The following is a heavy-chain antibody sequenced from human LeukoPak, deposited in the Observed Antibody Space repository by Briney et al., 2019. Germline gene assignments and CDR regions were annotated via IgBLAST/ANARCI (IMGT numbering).Heavy chain of an antibody. CDR1: GFTASSNY. D-gene: IGHD3-22*01. J-gene: IGHJ4*02. V-gene: IGHV3-66*01. CDR3: ATMADDGNGFFPYYFDY. CDR2: IYTGGTK. Sequence: PGGSLRLSCAASGFTASSNYMSWVRQAPGKGLEWVSVIYTGGTKYYADSVKGRFTISRDNSKNTLDLQMNSLRAEDTAVYYCATMADDGNGFFPYYFDYWGQGSLVAVSS.